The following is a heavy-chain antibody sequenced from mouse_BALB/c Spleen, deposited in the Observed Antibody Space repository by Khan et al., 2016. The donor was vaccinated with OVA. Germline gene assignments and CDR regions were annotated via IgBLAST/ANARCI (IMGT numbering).Heavy chain of an antibody. J-gene: IGHJ3*01. Sequence: EVQLQESGPGLVKPSQSLSLTCTVTGYSITSDYAWNWIRQFPGNKLEWMGYISYSGRPSYNPSLKSRISVTRDTSKTQFFLQLNSVTTEDTATYYCAMGRTYWGQGTLVTVSA. D-gene: IGHD4-1*01. CDR3: AMGRTY. CDR2: ISYSGRP. V-gene: IGHV3-2*02. CDR1: GYSITSDYA.